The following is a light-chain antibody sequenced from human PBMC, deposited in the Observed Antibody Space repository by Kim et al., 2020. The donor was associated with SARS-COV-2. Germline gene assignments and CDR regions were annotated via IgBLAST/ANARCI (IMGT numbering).Light chain of an antibody. CDR3: NSRDSKDNVV. Sequence: SSELTQDPAVSVALGQTVRITCQGDSLRSYYATWYQQKPGQAPMLVIYGKNNRPSGIPDRFSGSSSGNTASLTITGTQAGDEADYYCNSRDSKDNVVFGGGTKLTVL. J-gene: IGLJ2*01. CDR1: SLRSYY. CDR2: GKN. V-gene: IGLV3-19*01.